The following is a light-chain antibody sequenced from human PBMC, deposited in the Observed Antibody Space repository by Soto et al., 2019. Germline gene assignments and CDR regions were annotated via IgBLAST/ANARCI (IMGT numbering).Light chain of an antibody. CDR2: FGS. Sequence: DIVMTQSPLSLPVTPGEPASISCRSSASLLHSNGYNCLDWYVQKPGQSPQLLIYFGSYRASGVPDRFSGSGSGTDFTLKISIVEAEDVGVYYCMQALQTPLTFGGGTKVEIK. V-gene: IGKV2-28*01. CDR3: MQALQTPLT. J-gene: IGKJ4*01. CDR1: ASLLHSNGYNC.